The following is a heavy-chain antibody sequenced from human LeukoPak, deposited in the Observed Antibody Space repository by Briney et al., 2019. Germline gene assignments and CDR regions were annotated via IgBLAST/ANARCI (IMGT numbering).Heavy chain of an antibody. Sequence: GRSLRPSCAASGFTFSSYAMHWVRQAPGKGLEWVAVISYDGSNKYYADSVKGRFTISRDNSKNTLYLQMNSLRAEDTAVYYCARDRSTMVRGVSSWYFDYWGQGTLVTVSS. CDR3: ARDRSTMVRGVSSWYFDY. J-gene: IGHJ4*02. D-gene: IGHD3-10*01. V-gene: IGHV3-30-3*01. CDR1: GFTFSSYA. CDR2: ISYDGSNK.